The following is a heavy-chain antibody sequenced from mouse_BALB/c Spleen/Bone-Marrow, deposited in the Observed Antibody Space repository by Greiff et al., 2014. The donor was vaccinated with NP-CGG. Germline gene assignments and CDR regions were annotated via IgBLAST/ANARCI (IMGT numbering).Heavy chain of an antibody. D-gene: IGHD3-2*02. CDR3: ARHEDRLRAWFAY. J-gene: IGHJ3*01. V-gene: IGHV1-62-2*01. CDR1: GYTFTEYI. Sequence: VQRVESGAELVKPGASVKLSCKASGYTFTEYIIHWVKQRSGQGLEWIGWFYPGSGSIKYNEKFKDEATLTADKSSSTVYMELSRLTSEDAAVYFCARHEDRLRAWFAYWGQGTLVTVSA. CDR2: FYPGSGSI.